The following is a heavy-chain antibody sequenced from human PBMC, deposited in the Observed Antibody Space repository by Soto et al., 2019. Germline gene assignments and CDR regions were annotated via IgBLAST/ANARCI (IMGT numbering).Heavy chain of an antibody. J-gene: IGHJ4*02. V-gene: IGHV3-23*01. CDR1: GFTFSDCA. CDR2: ISGTGRST. Sequence: EVQVWESGGGLVQPGGYLRLSCEASGFTFSDCAMSWVRQAPGKGLEWVSGISGTGRSTFYADSVKDRFTISRDNSKNTVYLNMTSLRGEDTAVYYCAKGNTSGWYFFDYWGQGTLVTVSS. CDR3: AKGNTSGWYFFDY. D-gene: IGHD6-19*01.